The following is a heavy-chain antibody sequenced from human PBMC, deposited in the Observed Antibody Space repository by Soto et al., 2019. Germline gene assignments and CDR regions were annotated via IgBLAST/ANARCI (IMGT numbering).Heavy chain of an antibody. CDR3: AKDAPNFCSRANCYTFAY. V-gene: IGHV3-23*01. CDR1: GFTYSNYA. CDR2: MSGSGGST. D-gene: IGHD2-2*01. Sequence: EVQLLESGGGLVQPGGALRLSCSASGFTYSNYAMTWVRQAPGKGLEWVSTMSGSGGSTYLADSVKGRFAISRDNSKNTLYLQMNCLQGEDTAVYYCAKDAPNFCSRANCYTFAYWGQGTLVTASS. J-gene: IGHJ4*02.